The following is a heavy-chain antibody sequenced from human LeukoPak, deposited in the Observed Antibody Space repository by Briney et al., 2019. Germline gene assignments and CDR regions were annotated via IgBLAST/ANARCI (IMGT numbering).Heavy chain of an antibody. Sequence: PGGSLRLSCAASGFTFSSYSMNWVRQAPGKGLEWVSSISSSSSYIYYADSVKGRFTISRDNAKNSLYLQMNSLRAEDTAVYYCARWELGGSHGYFDYWGQGTLVTVSS. J-gene: IGHJ4*02. D-gene: IGHD1-26*01. V-gene: IGHV3-21*04. CDR2: ISSSSSYI. CDR3: ARWELGGSHGYFDY. CDR1: GFTFSSYS.